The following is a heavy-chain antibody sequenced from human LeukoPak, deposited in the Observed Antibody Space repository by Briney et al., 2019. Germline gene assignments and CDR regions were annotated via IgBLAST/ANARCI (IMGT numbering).Heavy chain of an antibody. Sequence: GGSLRLSCAASGFTFSSYWMHWVRQAPGKGLVWVSRINSDGSTINYADSVKGRFTISRDNAKNSLYLQMNSLRAEDTAVYYCARDCMVVAAAAPYYMDVWGKGTTVTVSS. J-gene: IGHJ6*03. CDR3: ARDCMVVAAAAPYYMDV. CDR2: INSDGSTI. CDR1: GFTFSSYW. D-gene: IGHD2-2*01. V-gene: IGHV3-74*01.